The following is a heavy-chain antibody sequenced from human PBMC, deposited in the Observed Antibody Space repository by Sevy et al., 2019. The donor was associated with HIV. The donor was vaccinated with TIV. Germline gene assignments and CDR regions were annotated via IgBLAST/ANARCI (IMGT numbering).Heavy chain of an antibody. V-gene: IGHV3-33*01. J-gene: IGHJ4*02. CDR1: GFSISGYG. Sequence: GGSLRLSCAASGFSISGYGMHWVRQAPGKGLEWVAVIWYDGTNREYADSVKGGLNISRDNSKNTLYLQMNSLRVEDTAVYYCAREDIRVAGIGYYFHSWGQGTLVTVSS. CDR3: AREDIRVAGIGYYFHS. CDR2: IWYDGTNR. D-gene: IGHD6-19*01.